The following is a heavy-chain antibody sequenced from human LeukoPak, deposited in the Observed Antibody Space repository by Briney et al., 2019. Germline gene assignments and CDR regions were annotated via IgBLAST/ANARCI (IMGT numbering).Heavy chain of an antibody. D-gene: IGHD1-26*01. CDR3: ARQVGATRGGIDY. J-gene: IGHJ4*02. Sequence: GESLKISCKGSGYTFTSFWIGWVRQMPGKGLEWMGIIYPGDSDTRYSPSFQGQVTISADKSISTAYLQWSSLKASDTAMYYCARQVGATRGGIDYWGQGTLVTVSS. CDR1: GYTFTSFW. V-gene: IGHV5-51*01. CDR2: IYPGDSDT.